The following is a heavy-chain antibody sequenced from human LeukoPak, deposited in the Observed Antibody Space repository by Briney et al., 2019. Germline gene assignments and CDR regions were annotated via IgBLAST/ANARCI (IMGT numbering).Heavy chain of an antibody. V-gene: IGHV3-23*01. J-gene: IGHJ6*02. D-gene: IGHD1-26*01. CDR3: AKDKSVGSQDYGMDV. Sequence: GASLRLSCAASGFTFINYVMSWVRQAPGKGLEWVSGISGSGSSTYYADSVKGRFTISRDNSKNTLYLQMNSLRAEDTALYYCAKDKSVGSQDYGMDVWGQGTTVTVTS. CDR1: GFTFINYV. CDR2: ISGSGSST.